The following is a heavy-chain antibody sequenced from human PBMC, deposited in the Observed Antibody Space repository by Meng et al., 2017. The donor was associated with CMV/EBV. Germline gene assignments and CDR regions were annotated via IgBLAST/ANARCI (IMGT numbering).Heavy chain of an antibody. V-gene: IGHV4-39*01. CDR3: ARLDGDGGQDY. D-gene: IGHD5-24*01. CDR1: GGSISSSSYY. CDR2: IYYSGST. Sequence: GSLRLSCTVSGGSISSSSYYWGWIRQPPGKGLEWIGSIYYSGSTYYNSSLKSRVTISVDTSKNQFSLKLSSVTAADTAVYYCARLDGDGGQDYWGQGTLVTVSS. J-gene: IGHJ4*02.